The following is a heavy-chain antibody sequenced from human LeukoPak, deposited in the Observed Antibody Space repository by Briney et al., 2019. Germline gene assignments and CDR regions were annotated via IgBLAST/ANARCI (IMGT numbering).Heavy chain of an antibody. CDR3: ARVKSKWSGYRIVPHYFDY. Sequence: ASVKVSCKASGYTFTSYYMHWVRQAPGQGLEWMGIINPSGGSTSYAQKFQGRVTMTRDTSTSTVYMELSSLRSEDTAVYYCARVKSKWSGYRIVPHYFDYWGQGTLVTVSS. CDR2: INPSGGST. CDR1: GYTFTSYY. V-gene: IGHV1-46*01. D-gene: IGHD3-3*01. J-gene: IGHJ4*02.